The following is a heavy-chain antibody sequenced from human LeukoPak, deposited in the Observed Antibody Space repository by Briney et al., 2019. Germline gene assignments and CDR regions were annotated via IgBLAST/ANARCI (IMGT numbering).Heavy chain of an antibody. J-gene: IGHJ4*02. CDR3: TENT. Sequence: GGSLRLSCAASGFIFNNSGMGWVRQAPGRRLEWVSAISASGLTAYYGDSVKGRFTISRDNAKNTLYLHMSSLRGEDTAIYYCTENTWGRGTRVTVSS. CDR2: ISASGLTA. V-gene: IGHV3-23*01. CDR1: GFIFNNSG.